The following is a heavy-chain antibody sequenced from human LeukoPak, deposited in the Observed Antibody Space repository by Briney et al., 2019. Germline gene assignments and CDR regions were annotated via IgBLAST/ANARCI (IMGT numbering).Heavy chain of an antibody. CDR3: AREGEYSSSWGAFDI. V-gene: IGHV7-4-1*02. CDR2: INTNTGNP. Sequence: ASVKVSCKASGYTFTGYYMHWVRQAPGQGLEWMGWINTNTGNPTYAQGFTGRFVFSLDTSVSTAYLQISSLKAEDTAVYYCAREGEYSSSWGAFDIWGQGTMVTVSS. D-gene: IGHD6-13*01. CDR1: GYTFTGYY. J-gene: IGHJ3*02.